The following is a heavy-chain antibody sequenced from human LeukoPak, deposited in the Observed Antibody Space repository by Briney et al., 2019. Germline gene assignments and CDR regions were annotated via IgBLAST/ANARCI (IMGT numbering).Heavy chain of an antibody. Sequence: SETLSLTSTVSGGSISSSSYYWGWIRQPPGKGLEWIGSIYYSGSTYYNPSLKSRVTISVDTSKSQFSLKLSSVTAADTAVYYCARSGGWFDPWGQGTLVTVSS. CDR3: ARSGGWFDP. V-gene: IGHV4-39*01. J-gene: IGHJ5*02. CDR2: IYYSGST. CDR1: GGSISSSSYY. D-gene: IGHD3-10*01.